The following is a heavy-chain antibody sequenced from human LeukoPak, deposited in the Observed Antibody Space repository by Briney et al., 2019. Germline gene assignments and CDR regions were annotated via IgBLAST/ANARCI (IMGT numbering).Heavy chain of an antibody. CDR1: GFTFSSYA. D-gene: IGHD3-10*01. V-gene: IGHV3-30*04. J-gene: IGHJ5*02. Sequence: GGSPRLSCAASGFTFSSYAMHWVRQAPGKGLEWVAVISYDGSNKYYADSVKGRFTISRDNSKNTLYLQMNSLRAEDTAVYYCARECVVRGEGWFDPWGQGTLVTVSS. CDR3: ARECVVRGEGWFDP. CDR2: ISYDGSNK.